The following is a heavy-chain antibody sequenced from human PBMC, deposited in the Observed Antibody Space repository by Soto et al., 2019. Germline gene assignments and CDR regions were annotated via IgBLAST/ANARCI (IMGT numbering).Heavy chain of an antibody. CDR3: ARGASVAWATPSGDFDY. Sequence: SETLSLTCAVYGGSFSGYYWSWIRQPRGKGLEWIGEINHSGSTNYNPSLKSRVTISVDTSKNQFSLKLSSVTAADTAVYYCARGASVAWATPSGDFDYWGQGTLVTVSS. CDR2: INHSGST. J-gene: IGHJ4*02. V-gene: IGHV4-34*01. CDR1: GGSFSGYY. D-gene: IGHD3-3*01.